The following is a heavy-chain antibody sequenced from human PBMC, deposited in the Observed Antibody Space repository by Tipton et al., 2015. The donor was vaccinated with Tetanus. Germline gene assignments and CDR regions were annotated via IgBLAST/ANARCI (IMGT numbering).Heavy chain of an antibody. Sequence: TLSLTCTVSGGSISSDGAYWSWIRQHPGEGLEWIGYISNSGSTYYNSSLKSRVTISVDTSQKQISLKVNSVTAADTAVYYCARDRGVRGGYYYYHGMDVWGQGTTVTVSS. CDR3: ARDRGVRGGYYYYHGMDV. J-gene: IGHJ6*02. V-gene: IGHV4-31*03. D-gene: IGHD3-10*01. CDR1: GGSISSDGAY. CDR2: ISNSGST.